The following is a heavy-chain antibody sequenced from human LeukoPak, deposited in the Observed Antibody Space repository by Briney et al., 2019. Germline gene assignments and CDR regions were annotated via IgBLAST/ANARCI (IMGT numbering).Heavy chain of an antibody. CDR1: GGSISSYY. V-gene: IGHV4-59*01. CDR2: IYYSGST. J-gene: IGHJ3*02. Sequence: PSETLSLTCTVSGGSISSYYWSWIRQPPGKGLEWIGFIYYSGSTNYNPSLKGRVTISVDTSKNQFSLKLSSVTAADTAVYYCARHYYDSSGYHDAFDIWGQGTMVTVSS. D-gene: IGHD3-22*01. CDR3: ARHYYDSSGYHDAFDI.